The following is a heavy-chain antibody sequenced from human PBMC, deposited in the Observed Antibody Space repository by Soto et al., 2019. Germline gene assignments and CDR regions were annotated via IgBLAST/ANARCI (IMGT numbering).Heavy chain of an antibody. Sequence: ASVKVSCKASGYTFTSYAMHWVRQAPGQRLEWMGWINAGNGNTKYSQKFQGRVTITRDTSASTAYMELSSLRSEDTAVYYCARDAYCSGGSCYTPTPLAFDYWGQGTLVTVSS. CDR1: GYTFTSYA. CDR3: ARDAYCSGGSCYTPTPLAFDY. CDR2: INAGNGNT. D-gene: IGHD2-15*01. J-gene: IGHJ4*02. V-gene: IGHV1-3*01.